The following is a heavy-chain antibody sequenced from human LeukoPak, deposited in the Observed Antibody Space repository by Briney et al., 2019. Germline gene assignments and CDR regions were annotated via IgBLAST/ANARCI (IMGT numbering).Heavy chain of an antibody. CDR3: ARGRYCSGGSCYLRPNFDY. CDR2: IIPIFGTA. CDR1: GGTFSSYA. V-gene: IGHV1-69*06. J-gene: IGHJ4*02. D-gene: IGHD2-15*01. Sequence: GASVKVSCKASGGTFSSYAISWVRQAPGQGLEWMGGIIPIFGTANYAQKFQGRVTITADKSTSTAYMELSSLRSEDTAVYYCARGRYCSGGSCYLRPNFDYWGQGTLVTVSS.